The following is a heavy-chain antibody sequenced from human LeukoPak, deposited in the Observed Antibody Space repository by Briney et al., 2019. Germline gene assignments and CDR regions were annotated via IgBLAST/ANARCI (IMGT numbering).Heavy chain of an antibody. CDR1: GFTFSSYA. CDR2: ISDSGGST. V-gene: IGHV3-23*01. J-gene: IGHJ4*02. D-gene: IGHD3-22*01. CDR3: AKGGNYYDPAFDS. Sequence: GGSLRLSCAASGFTFSSYAMSWVRQAPGKGLEWVSSISDSGGSTYYADSVKGRFTISRDNSKNTLYLQMNSLRAEDTAVYYCAKGGNYYDPAFDSWGQGTLVTVSS.